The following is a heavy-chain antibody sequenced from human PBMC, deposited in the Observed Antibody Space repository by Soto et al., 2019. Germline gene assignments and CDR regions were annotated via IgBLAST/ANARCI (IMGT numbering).Heavy chain of an antibody. D-gene: IGHD6-6*01. V-gene: IGHV1-18*04. CDR2: ISAYNGNT. Sequence: ASVKVSCKASGYTFTSYGISWVRQAPGQGLEWMGWISAYNGNTNYAQKLQGRVTMTTDTSTSTAYMELRSLRSDDTAVSYCARNGGSSWHEYYYYYGMDVWGQGTTVTVSS. CDR1: GYTFTSYG. J-gene: IGHJ6*02. CDR3: ARNGGSSWHEYYYYYGMDV.